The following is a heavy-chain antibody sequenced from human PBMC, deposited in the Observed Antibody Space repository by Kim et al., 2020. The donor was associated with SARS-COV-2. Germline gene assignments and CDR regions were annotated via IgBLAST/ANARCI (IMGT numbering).Heavy chain of an antibody. CDR2: TT. V-gene: IGHV3-15*01. J-gene: IGHJ4*02. D-gene: IGHD2-2*01. CDR3: TTDYVVVFY. Sequence: TTDYAAPVKSRFTISRDDSKNTIYMQMNRLKTEDTAVYYCTTDYVVVFYWGQGPLVTVSS.